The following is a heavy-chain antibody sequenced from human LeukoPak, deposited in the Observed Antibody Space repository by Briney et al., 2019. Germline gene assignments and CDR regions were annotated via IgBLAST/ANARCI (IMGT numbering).Heavy chain of an antibody. CDR2: IYYSGST. V-gene: IGHV4-59*12. J-gene: IGHJ4*02. Sequence: PSETLSLTCTVSGGSISSYYWSWIRQPPGKGLEWIGYIYYSGSTNYNPSLKSRVTISVDTSKNQFSLKLSSVTAADTAVYYCARGEGYLVWFGELLYYFDYWGQGTLVTVSS. CDR1: GGSISSYY. D-gene: IGHD3-10*01. CDR3: ARGEGYLVWFGELLYYFDY.